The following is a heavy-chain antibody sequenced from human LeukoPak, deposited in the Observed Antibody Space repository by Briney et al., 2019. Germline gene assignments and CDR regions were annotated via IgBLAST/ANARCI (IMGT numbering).Heavy chain of an antibody. CDR1: GFNFANHA. CDR2: ISGGGDIT. V-gene: IGHV3-23*01. J-gene: IGHJ4*02. CDR3: VREDTPATANY. D-gene: IGHD2-21*02. Sequence: HPGGSLRLSCAPSGFNFANHAMSWVRQTPGKGLEWVSAISGGGDITYYAGSVTGRFTISRDNSKDTLFLEMHSLRPGDTAVYYCVREDTPATANYWGQGTLVTISS.